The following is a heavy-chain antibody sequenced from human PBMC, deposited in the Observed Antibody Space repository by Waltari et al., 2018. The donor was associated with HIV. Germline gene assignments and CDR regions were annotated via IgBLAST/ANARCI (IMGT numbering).Heavy chain of an antibody. CDR2: IYYSGST. V-gene: IGHV4-59*01. CDR1: GGSISSYY. J-gene: IGHJ3*02. Sequence: QVQLQESGPGLVKPSETLSLTCTVSGGSISSYYWSWIRQPPGPGLEWIGYIYYSGSTNYNPSLKSRVTISVDTSKNQFSLKLSSVTAADTAVYYCARDTNYDSSGYYYWDAFDIWGQGTMVTVSS. D-gene: IGHD3-22*01. CDR3: ARDTNYDSSGYYYWDAFDI.